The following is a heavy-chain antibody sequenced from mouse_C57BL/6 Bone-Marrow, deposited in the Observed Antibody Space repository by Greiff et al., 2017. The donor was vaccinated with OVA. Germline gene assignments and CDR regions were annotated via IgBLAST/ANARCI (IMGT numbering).Heavy chain of an antibody. CDR2: ISSGGSYT. CDR3: ASHEVYYYGSSPFEY. Sequence: EVKVVESGGDLVKPGGSLKLSCAASGFTFSSYGMSWVRQTPDKRLEWVATISSGGSYTYYPASVKGRFTISRDNAKSTLYLQMSSLKSEDMAMYYCASHEVYYYGSSPFEYWGKGTTLTVAS. J-gene: IGHJ2*01. D-gene: IGHD1-1*01. CDR1: GFTFSSYG. V-gene: IGHV5-6*01.